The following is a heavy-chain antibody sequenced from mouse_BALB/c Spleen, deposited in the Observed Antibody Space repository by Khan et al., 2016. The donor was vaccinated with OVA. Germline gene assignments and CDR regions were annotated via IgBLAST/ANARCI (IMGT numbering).Heavy chain of an antibody. D-gene: IGHD1-1*02. V-gene: IGHV9-3-1*01. CDR3: ASGGYWYFDV. J-gene: IGHJ1*01. CDR2: INTYTGEP. CDR1: GYTFTNYG. Sequence: QIQLVQSGPELKKPGETVKISCTASGYTFTNYGMNWVKQAPGKGLKWMGWINTYTGEPTYADDFKGRFAFSLETSASTAYLQINHLTNEDAATYCCASGGYWYFDVWGAGTMVTVSA.